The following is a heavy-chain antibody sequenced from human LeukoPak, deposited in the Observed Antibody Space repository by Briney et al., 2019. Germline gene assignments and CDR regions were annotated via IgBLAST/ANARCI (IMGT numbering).Heavy chain of an antibody. CDR1: GYTFTSYD. J-gene: IGHJ6*02. CDR3: AREIYSSGWYSYYYYGMDV. Sequence: DSVKVSCKASGYTFTSYDINWVRQATGQGLEWMGWMNPNSGNTGYAQKFQGRVTMTRNTSISTAYMGLSSLRSEDTAVYYCAREIYSSGWYSYYYYGMDVWGQGTTVTVSS. V-gene: IGHV1-8*01. D-gene: IGHD6-19*01. CDR2: MNPNSGNT.